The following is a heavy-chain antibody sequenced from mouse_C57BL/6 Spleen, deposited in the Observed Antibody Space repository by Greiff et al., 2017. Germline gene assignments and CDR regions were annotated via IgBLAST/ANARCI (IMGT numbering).Heavy chain of an antibody. CDR3: TTPNYYGSSYD. CDR2: IDPEDGDT. Sequence: VHVKQSGAELVRPGASVKLSCTASGFNIKDYYMHWVKQRPEQGLEWIGRIDPEDGDTEYAPKFQGKATMTADTSSNTAYLQLSSLTSEDTAVYYCTTPNYYGSSYDWGQGTTLTVSS. D-gene: IGHD1-1*01. J-gene: IGHJ2*01. V-gene: IGHV14-1*01. CDR1: GFNIKDYY.